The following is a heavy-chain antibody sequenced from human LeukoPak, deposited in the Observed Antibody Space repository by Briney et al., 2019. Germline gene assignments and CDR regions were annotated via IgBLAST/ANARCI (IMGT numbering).Heavy chain of an antibody. CDR1: GFTFSGYA. J-gene: IGHJ4*02. V-gene: IGHV3-30-3*01. CDR3: ARDLELRYFDCPDY. Sequence: PGGSLRLSCAASGFTFSGYAMHWVRQAPGKGLEWVAVISYDGSNKYYADSVKGRFTISRDNSKNTLYLQMNSLRAGDTAVYYCARDLELRYFDCPDYWGQGTLVTVSS. D-gene: IGHD3-9*01. CDR2: ISYDGSNK.